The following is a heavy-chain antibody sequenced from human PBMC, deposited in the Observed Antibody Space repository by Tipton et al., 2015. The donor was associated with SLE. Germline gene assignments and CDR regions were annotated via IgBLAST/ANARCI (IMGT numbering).Heavy chain of an antibody. CDR1: GFTFSSYA. CDR2: ISYDGSNK. Sequence: SLRLSCAASGFTFSSYAMHWVRQAPGKGLEWVAVISYDGSNKYYADSVKGRFTISRDNSKNTLYLQMNSLRAEDTAVYYCARVIAATPYGMDVWGQGTTVPVPS. J-gene: IGHJ6*02. CDR3: ARVIAATPYGMDV. V-gene: IGHV3-30*04. D-gene: IGHD6-13*01.